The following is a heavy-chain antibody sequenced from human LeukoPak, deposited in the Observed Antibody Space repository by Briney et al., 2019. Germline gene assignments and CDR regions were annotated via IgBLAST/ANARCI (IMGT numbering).Heavy chain of an antibody. Sequence: ASVKVSCKASGYTFSSYGISWVRQAPGQGLEWMGWINVYNGNTNYAQKVQDRVTMTTDTSTSTAFMELRSLRSDDTAVYYCARRSMATALSHFDYWGQGTLVTVSS. D-gene: IGHD5-12*01. V-gene: IGHV1-18*01. CDR3: ARRSMATALSHFDY. J-gene: IGHJ4*02. CDR2: INVYNGNT. CDR1: GYTFSSYG.